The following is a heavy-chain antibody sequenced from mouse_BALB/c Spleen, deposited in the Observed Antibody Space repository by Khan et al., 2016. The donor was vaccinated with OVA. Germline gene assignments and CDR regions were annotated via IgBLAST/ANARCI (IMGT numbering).Heavy chain of an antibody. CDR1: GYSITSGYA. J-gene: IGHJ2*01. CDR3: ARGYYYGYYFDY. V-gene: IGHV3-2*02. Sequence: EVQLVETGPGLVKPSQSLSLTCTVTGYSITSGYAWNWIRQFPGNKLEWMGYISYSGVTSYTPFLKSRISITRDTSKNQFFLQLNSVTTDDTATYYCARGYYYGYYFDYWGQGTTLTVSS. CDR2: ISYSGVT. D-gene: IGHD1-1*01.